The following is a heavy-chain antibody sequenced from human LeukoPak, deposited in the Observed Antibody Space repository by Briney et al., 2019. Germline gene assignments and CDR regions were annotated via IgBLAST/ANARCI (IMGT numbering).Heavy chain of an antibody. D-gene: IGHD1-26*01. CDR1: GGSISSYY. Sequence: SETLSLTCTVSGGSISSYYWSWIRQPPGKGLEWIGYIYYSGSTNYNPSLKSRVTISVDTSKNQFSLKLSSVTAADTAVYYCARFQWELPFDYWGQGTLFTVSS. CDR2: IYYSGST. J-gene: IGHJ4*02. V-gene: IGHV4-59*01. CDR3: ARFQWELPFDY.